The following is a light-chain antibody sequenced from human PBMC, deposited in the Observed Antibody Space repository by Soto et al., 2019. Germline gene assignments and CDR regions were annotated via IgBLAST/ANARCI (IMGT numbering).Light chain of an antibody. V-gene: IGKV3-11*01. Sequence: EIVLTQSPSTLSFSPGERATLSCRASQSVSSYLAWYQQKPGQAPRLLIYDASTRASGIPARFSGSGSGTDFTLTINSLQSEDFAVYYCQQYNNWPRTFGQGTKVDIK. CDR2: DAS. CDR3: QQYNNWPRT. CDR1: QSVSSY. J-gene: IGKJ1*01.